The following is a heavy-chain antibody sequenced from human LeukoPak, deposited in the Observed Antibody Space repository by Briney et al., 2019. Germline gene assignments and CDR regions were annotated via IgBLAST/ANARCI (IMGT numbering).Heavy chain of an antibody. Sequence: QPGGSLRLSCAASGFTFSSYWMTWVRQAPGKGLEWVGNIKQDGSENYYVDSVKGRFTISRDNAKNSLYLQMNSLRGEDTAVYYCASPGPRGVWALDYWGQGTLVTVSS. J-gene: IGHJ4*02. CDR2: IKQDGSEN. CDR3: ASPGPRGVWALDY. V-gene: IGHV3-7*01. D-gene: IGHD3-10*01. CDR1: GFTFSSYW.